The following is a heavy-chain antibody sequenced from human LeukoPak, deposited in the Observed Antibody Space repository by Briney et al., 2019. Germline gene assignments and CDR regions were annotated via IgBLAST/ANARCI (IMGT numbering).Heavy chain of an antibody. CDR3: ARDLAVAGPWAADTDDYGMDV. CDR1: GGSISSSNW. CDR2: IYHSGST. J-gene: IGHJ6*02. D-gene: IGHD6-19*01. Sequence: SSGTLSLTCAVSGGSISSSNWWSWVRQPPGKGLEWIGEIYHSGSTNYNPSLKSRVTISVDKSKNQFSLKLSSVTAADTAVYYCARDLAVAGPWAADTDDYGMDVWGQGTTVTVSS. V-gene: IGHV4-4*02.